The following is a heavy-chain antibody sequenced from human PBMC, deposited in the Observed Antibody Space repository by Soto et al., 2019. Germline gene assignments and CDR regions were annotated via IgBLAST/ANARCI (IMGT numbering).Heavy chain of an antibody. CDR2: INPNTGGT. J-gene: IGHJ4*02. CDR3: ARGGSWYDY. V-gene: IGHV1-2*02. CDR1: GYTFTLYY. Sequence: QVLLVQSEAAVKKPGASVKVSCKASGYTFTLYYIHWVRQAPEQGLEWMGWINPNTGGTNSAQKFQGRVTMTRDTSIRTVSMELRGLRSEDTAVYYCARGGSWYDYWGQGTLVTVSS. D-gene: IGHD6-13*01.